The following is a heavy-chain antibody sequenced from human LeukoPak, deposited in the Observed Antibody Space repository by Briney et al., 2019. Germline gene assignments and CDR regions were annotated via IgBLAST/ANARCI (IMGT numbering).Heavy chain of an antibody. J-gene: IGHJ4*02. CDR1: GGSLSGYY. CDR3: AGYYYGSGSYHNHPNFDY. CDR2: INHSGST. D-gene: IGHD3-10*01. V-gene: IGHV4-34*01. Sequence: SETLSLTCAVYGGSLSGYYWSWIRQPPAKGLDWIGEINHSGSTNYHPSLKSRVTISLDTSKNQFSLKLSSVTAADTAVYYCAGYYYGSGSYHNHPNFDYWGQGTLVTVSS.